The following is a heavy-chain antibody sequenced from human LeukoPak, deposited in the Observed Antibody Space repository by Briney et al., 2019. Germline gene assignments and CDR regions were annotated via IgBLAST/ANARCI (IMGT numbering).Heavy chain of an antibody. CDR3: ARDADLYYYYYGMDV. CDR1: GYTFTGYY. J-gene: IGHJ6*02. Sequence: ASVKVSCKASGYTFTGYYMHWVRQAPGQGLEWMGWINPNSGGTNYAQKFQGWVTMTRDTSISTAYMELSRLRSDDTAVYYCARDADLYYYYYGMDVWGQGTTVTVSS. CDR2: INPNSGGT. V-gene: IGHV1-2*04.